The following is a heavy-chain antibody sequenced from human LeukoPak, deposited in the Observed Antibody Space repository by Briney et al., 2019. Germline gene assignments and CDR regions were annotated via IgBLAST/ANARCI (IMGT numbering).Heavy chain of an antibody. CDR3: ARGITIFGVVPGY. V-gene: IGHV1-8*01. Sequence: ASVKVSCKASGYTFTTYDINWVRQATGQGLEWMGWMNPNSGNTGSAKKFQGRVTMTRNASISTAYMELSSLRSEDTAIYYCARGITIFGVVPGYWGQGTLVTVSS. CDR1: GYTFTTYD. D-gene: IGHD3-3*01. CDR2: MNPNSGNT. J-gene: IGHJ4*02.